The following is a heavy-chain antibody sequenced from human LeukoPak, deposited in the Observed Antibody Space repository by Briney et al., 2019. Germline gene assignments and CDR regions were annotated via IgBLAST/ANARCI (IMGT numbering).Heavy chain of an antibody. V-gene: IGHV4-30-4*01. CDR3: ARNGGNSDYDY. Sequence: SQTLSLTCTVSGGSISSGDYYWSWIRQPPGKGLEWIGYIYYSGSTYYNPSLKSRVTISVDTSKNQFSLKLNSVTAADTAVYYFARNGGNSDYDYWGQGTLVTVSA. CDR2: IYYSGST. J-gene: IGHJ4*02. CDR1: GGSISSGDYY. D-gene: IGHD4-23*01.